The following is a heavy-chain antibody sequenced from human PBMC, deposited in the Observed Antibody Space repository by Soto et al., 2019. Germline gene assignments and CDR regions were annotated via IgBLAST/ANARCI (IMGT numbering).Heavy chain of an antibody. V-gene: IGHV4-61*01. D-gene: IGHD3-10*01. J-gene: IGHJ6*02. CDR3: ARASREFSSSGGLDV. CDR1: GGSVNSDSYY. CDR2: LYYSGST. Sequence: QVQLQESGPGLVKPSEALSLTCTVSGGSVNSDSYYWTWIRQPPGKRLEWIGSLYYSGSTHYNPSPKSRVTISVATSKNQFSLKLSSVTAADTAVYFCARASREFSSSGGLDVWGQGTTVTVSS.